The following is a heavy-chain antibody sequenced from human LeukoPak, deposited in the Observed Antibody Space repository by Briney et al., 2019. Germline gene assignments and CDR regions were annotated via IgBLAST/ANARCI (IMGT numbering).Heavy chain of an antibody. CDR3: ARLLAGCPGGRCRAHFDY. CDR2: INQSGST. Sequence: SETLSLTCAVYGGSFSGYYWSWIRQPPGKGLEWIGEINQSGSTNYNPSLKSRVTISVDTSKNQFSLKLSSVTAADTAVYYCARLLAGCPGGRCRAHFDYWGQGTLVTVSS. CDR1: GGSFSGYY. D-gene: IGHD2-15*01. J-gene: IGHJ4*02. V-gene: IGHV4-34*01.